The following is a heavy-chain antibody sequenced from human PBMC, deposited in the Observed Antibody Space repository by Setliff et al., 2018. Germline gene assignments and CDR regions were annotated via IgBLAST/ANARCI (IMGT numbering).Heavy chain of an antibody. J-gene: IGHJ4*02. CDR3: ARDPSSVAARPGY. CDR1: GASISSGHY. Sequence: SETLSLTCDVSGASISSGHYWGWIRQPPGKGLEWIATIYHKGRTYFNPSLQSRVTMPLDRSKNQFSLQLNSVTAADTAVYYCARDPSSVAARPGYWGQGTLVTVSS. CDR2: IYHKGRT. D-gene: IGHD6-6*01. V-gene: IGHV4-38-2*02.